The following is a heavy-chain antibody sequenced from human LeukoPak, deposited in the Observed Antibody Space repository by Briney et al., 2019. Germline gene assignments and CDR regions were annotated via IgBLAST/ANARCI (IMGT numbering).Heavy chain of an antibody. J-gene: IGHJ6*03. CDR2: IRSKAHGGTT. Sequence: GGSLRLSCTASGFTFGDYAMSWVRQAPGKGLEWVGFIRSKAHGGTTEYAASVKGRFTISRDDSKTIAYLQMNSLKTEDTAVYYCTRDQTVTATHYYMDVWGKGTTVTVSS. D-gene: IGHD2-15*01. CDR1: GFTFGDYA. V-gene: IGHV3-49*04. CDR3: TRDQTVTATHYYMDV.